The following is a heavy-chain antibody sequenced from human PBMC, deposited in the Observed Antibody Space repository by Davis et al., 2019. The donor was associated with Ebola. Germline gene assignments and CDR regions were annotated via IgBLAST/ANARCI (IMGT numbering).Heavy chain of an antibody. V-gene: IGHV4-59*01. CDR3: ARRSGYAGGGFAP. D-gene: IGHD5-12*01. CDR1: GGSISTYY. Sequence: SETLSLTCSVSGGSISTYYWSWIRQPPGKRLEWIGYIHYTGSTNYHPSLKSRVTMSVDTSENRFSLRLSSVTAADTAVYYCARRSGYAGGGFAPWGQGTLGTVSA. CDR2: IHYTGST. J-gene: IGHJ5*02.